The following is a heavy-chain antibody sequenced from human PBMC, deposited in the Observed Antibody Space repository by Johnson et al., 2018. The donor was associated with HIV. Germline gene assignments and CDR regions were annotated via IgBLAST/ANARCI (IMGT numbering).Heavy chain of an antibody. CDR2: ISWNSGSI. V-gene: IGHV3-9*01. CDR1: GFTFDDYA. CDR3: AKGSGGEADAFDI. D-gene: IGHD3-16*01. Sequence: VQLVESGGGVVRPGGSLRLSCAASGFTFDDYAMNWVRQAPGKGLEWVSGISWNSGSIGYAASVKGRFTISRDNAKYSLYLQMNSLRAEDTALYYCAKGSGGEADAFDIWGQGTMVTVSS. J-gene: IGHJ3*02.